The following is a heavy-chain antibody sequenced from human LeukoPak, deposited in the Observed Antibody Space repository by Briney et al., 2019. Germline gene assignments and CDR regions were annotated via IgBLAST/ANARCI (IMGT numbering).Heavy chain of an antibody. CDR1: GGSISSSTYY. Sequence: SETLSLTCTVSGGSISSSTYYWDWIRQPPGKGLEIIEAIYYSGSTYYNPSLKSRVTISIDTSKNQFSLRLSSVTAADTAVYYCARQARGSQPEFDYWGQGTLVTVSS. D-gene: IGHD1-26*01. J-gene: IGHJ4*02. CDR3: ARQARGSQPEFDY. V-gene: IGHV4-39*01. CDR2: IYYSGST.